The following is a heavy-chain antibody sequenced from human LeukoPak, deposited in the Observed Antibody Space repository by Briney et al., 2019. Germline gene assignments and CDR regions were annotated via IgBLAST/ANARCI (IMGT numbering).Heavy chain of an antibody. J-gene: IGHJ3*02. CDR3: ARERFYGSGKAFDI. V-gene: IGHV3-23*01. CDR2: ISDSGGSS. D-gene: IGHD3-10*01. CDR1: GFTFSSYA. Sequence: GGSLRLSCAASGFTFSSYAMSWVRQAPGKGLEWVSGISDSGGSSYNADSVKGRFTISRDNSKNTLSLQMNSLRPQDTALYYCARERFYGSGKAFDIWGQGTMVTVSS.